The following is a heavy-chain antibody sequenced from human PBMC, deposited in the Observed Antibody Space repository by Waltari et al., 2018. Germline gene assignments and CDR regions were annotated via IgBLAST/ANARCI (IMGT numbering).Heavy chain of an antibody. CDR1: GFTFSSYA. V-gene: IGHV3-23*01. CDR3: AKDKGQFDY. CDR2: ISGSGGST. Sequence: EVQLLESGGGLVQPGGSLRLSCAASGFTFSSYAMSWVRQAPGKGLEWVAAISGSGGSTYYADSVKGRFTIARDNSKNTLYLQRNSLRAEDKAVYYCAKDKGQFDYRGQGTLVTVSS. J-gene: IGHJ4*02.